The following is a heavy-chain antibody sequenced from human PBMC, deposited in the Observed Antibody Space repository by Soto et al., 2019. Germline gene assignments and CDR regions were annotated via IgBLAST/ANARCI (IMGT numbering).Heavy chain of an antibody. J-gene: IGHJ4*02. CDR2: IIPILGIA. CDR1: GGTFSSYT. Sequence: QVQLVQSGAEVKKPGSSVKVSCKASGGTFSSYTISWVRQSPGQGLEWMGRIIPILGIANYAQKFQDRVTITADKSTSTAYMELSSLRSEDTAVYYCARDGDYGDYVFDYWGQGTLVTVSS. V-gene: IGHV1-69*08. D-gene: IGHD4-17*01. CDR3: ARDGDYGDYVFDY.